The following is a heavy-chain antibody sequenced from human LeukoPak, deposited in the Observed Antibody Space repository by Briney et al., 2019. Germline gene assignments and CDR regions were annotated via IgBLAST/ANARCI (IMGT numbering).Heavy chain of an antibody. CDR1: GYTLTGYY. V-gene: IGHV1-2*02. CDR3: ARGSGERGSGSYLIAY. J-gene: IGHJ4*02. Sequence: GASVKVTCKASGYTLTGYYMHWVRQAPGQGLEWMGWINPNSGGTNYAQRFQGRVTMTRDTSISTAYMELSRLRSDDTAVYSCARGSGERGSGSYLIAYWGQGTLVTVSS. D-gene: IGHD3-10*01. CDR2: INPNSGGT.